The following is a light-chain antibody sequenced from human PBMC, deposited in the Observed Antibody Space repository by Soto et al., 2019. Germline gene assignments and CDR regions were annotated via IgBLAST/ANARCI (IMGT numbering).Light chain of an antibody. CDR3: CSYAGSYTYV. J-gene: IGLJ1*01. CDR2: DVS. V-gene: IGLV2-11*01. CDR1: SSDVGGYNY. Sequence: QSVLTQPRSVSGSPXQSVTISCTGTSSDVGGYNYVSWYQQHPGKAPKLMIYDVSKRPSGVPDRFSGSKSGNTASLTISGLQAEDEADYYCCSYAGSYTYVFGTGTKLTVL.